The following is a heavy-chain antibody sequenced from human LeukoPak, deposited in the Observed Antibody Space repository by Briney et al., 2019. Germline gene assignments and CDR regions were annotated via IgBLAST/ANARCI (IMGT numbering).Heavy chain of an antibody. J-gene: IGHJ6*03. V-gene: IGHV1-18*01. Sequence: ASVKVSCKASGYTFTSYGISWVRQAPGQGLEWMGWISAYNGNTNFAQKLQDRVTMTTDTPTSTAYMELRSLRSDDTAVYYCARAEKPNWGNYYYYCMDVWGKGTTVTVSS. CDR3: ARAEKPNWGNYYYYCMDV. D-gene: IGHD7-27*01. CDR1: GYTFTSYG. CDR2: ISAYNGNT.